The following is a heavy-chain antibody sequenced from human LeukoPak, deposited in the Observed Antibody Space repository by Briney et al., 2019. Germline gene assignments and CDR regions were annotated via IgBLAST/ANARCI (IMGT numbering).Heavy chain of an antibody. CDR3: ARSRFSGNYVFDH. CDR2: ISGSGSNT. J-gene: IGHJ4*02. Sequence: GGSLRLSCAASGFIFNSYAITWVRQAPGKGPEWVSGISGSGSNTYYADSVKGRFTISRDNSKNTLYLQMNSLRAEDTAVYYCARSRFSGNYVFDHWGQGTLVIVSS. D-gene: IGHD4-23*01. V-gene: IGHV3-23*01. CDR1: GFIFNSYA.